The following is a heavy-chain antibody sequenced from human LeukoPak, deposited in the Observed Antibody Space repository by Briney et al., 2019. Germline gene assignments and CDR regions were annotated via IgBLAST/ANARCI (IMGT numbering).Heavy chain of an antibody. Sequence: GGSLRLSCAASGFTISSYAMSWVRQAPGKGLEWVSAISGSGGSTFYADSVKGRFTLSRDNSKNTLYLQMNSLRAEDTAVYYCAKGVWTDYTITHFDYWGQGTLVTVSS. V-gene: IGHV3-23*01. CDR2: ISGSGGST. D-gene: IGHD3/OR15-3a*01. J-gene: IGHJ4*02. CDR3: AKGVWTDYTITHFDY. CDR1: GFTISSYA.